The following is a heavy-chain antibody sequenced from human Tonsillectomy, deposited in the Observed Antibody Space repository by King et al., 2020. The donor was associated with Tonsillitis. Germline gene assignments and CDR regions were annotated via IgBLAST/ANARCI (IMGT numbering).Heavy chain of an antibody. CDR2: ISYDGSNK. D-gene: IGHD2-2*02. V-gene: IGHV3-30*18. Sequence: VQLVESGGGVVQPGRSLRLSCAASGFTFSSYGTHWVRQAPGKGLEWVAVISYDGSNKYYADSVKGRFTISRDNSKNTLYLQVNSLRAEDTAVYFCAKEGEVVPAAIWGYYYYYMDVWGKGTTVTVSS. CDR1: GFTFSSYG. CDR3: AKEGEVVPAAIWGYYYYYMDV. J-gene: IGHJ6*03.